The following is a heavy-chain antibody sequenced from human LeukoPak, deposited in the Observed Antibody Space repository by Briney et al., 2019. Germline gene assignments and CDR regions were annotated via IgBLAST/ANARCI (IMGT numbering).Heavy chain of an antibody. CDR2: IYYSGST. V-gene: IGHV4-31*03. CDR3: ARLQFYCSGGSCYSGELRFDY. CDR1: GGSISSGGYY. J-gene: IGHJ4*02. D-gene: IGHD2-15*01. Sequence: PSETLSLTCTVSGGSISSGGYYWSWIRQHPGKGLEWIGYIYYSGSTYYNSSLKSRVTISVDTSKNQFSLKLSSVAAADTAVYYCARLQFYCSGGSCYSGELRFDYWGQGTLVTVSS.